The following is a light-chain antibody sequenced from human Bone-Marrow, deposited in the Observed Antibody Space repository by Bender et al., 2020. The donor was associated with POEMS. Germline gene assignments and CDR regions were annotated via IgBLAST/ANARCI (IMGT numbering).Light chain of an antibody. J-gene: IGLJ2*01. Sequence: QSALTQPRSVSGSPGQSVTISCTETSSDVGGYNYVSWYQQHPGKAPKLIIYEVTKRPSGVPDRFSASKSGNTASLTISGLQAEDEADYYCCSYAGANTMVFGGGTKLTVL. CDR1: SSDVGGYNY. CDR2: EVT. V-gene: IGLV2-11*01. CDR3: CSYAGANTMV.